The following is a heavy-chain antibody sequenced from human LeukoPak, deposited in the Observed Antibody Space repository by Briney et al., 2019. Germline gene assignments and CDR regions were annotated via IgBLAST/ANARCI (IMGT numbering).Heavy chain of an antibody. V-gene: IGHV1-46*01. J-gene: IGHJ5*02. CDR2: INPSGGST. D-gene: IGHD4-11*01. CDR3: ARDLMYSNYVNWFDP. CDR1: GYIFTSNY. Sequence: ASVKVSCKASGYIFTSNYIHWVRQAPGQGLEWMGIINPSGGSTTYAQKFQGRVTMTRDLSTSTVYMELSSLRSEDTAVYYCARDLMYSNYVNWFDPWGQGTLVTVSS.